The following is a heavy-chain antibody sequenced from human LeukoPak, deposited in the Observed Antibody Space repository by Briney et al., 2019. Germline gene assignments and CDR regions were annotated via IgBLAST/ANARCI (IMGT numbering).Heavy chain of an antibody. CDR2: IYTSGST. J-gene: IGHJ4*02. CDR3: ARDPAYSGSYSPYFDY. D-gene: IGHD1-26*01. CDR1: GGSISSYY. V-gene: IGHV4-4*07. Sequence: SETLSLTCTVSGGSISSYYWSWIRQPAGKGLEWIGRIYTSGSTNYNPSLKSRVTMSVDTSKNQFSLKLSSVTAADTAVYYCARDPAYSGSYSPYFDYWGQGTLVTVSS.